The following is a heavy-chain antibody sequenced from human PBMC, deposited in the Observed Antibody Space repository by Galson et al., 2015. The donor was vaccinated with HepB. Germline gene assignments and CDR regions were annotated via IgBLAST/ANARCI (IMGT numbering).Heavy chain of an antibody. J-gene: IGHJ4*02. CDR1: GGTFSSYA. CDR3: ARELGPRRDGYIRCFDY. D-gene: IGHD5-24*01. V-gene: IGHV1-69*04. Sequence: SVKVSCKASGGTFSSYAISWVRQAPGQGLEWMGRIIPILGIANYAQKFQGRVTITADKSTSTAYMELSSLRSEDTAVYYCARELGPRRDGYIRCFDYWGQGTLVTVSS. CDR2: IIPILGIA.